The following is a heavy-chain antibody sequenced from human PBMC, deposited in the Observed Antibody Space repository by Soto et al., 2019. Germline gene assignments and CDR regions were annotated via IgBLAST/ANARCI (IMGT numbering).Heavy chain of an antibody. CDR2: IYYSDSI. D-gene: IGHD3-22*01. CDR3: ARAYYDTSGYGLDP. J-gene: IGHJ5*02. Sequence: QVQLQESGPGLVKPSETLSVSCTVSGGSISSGYWSWIRQPPGKGLEWIGYIYYSDSINYNPSLKNRVIISVDTSKNQFSLSLNSVTAADTAVYYCARAYYDTSGYGLDPWGQGTLVTVSS. CDR1: GGSISSGY. V-gene: IGHV4-59*01.